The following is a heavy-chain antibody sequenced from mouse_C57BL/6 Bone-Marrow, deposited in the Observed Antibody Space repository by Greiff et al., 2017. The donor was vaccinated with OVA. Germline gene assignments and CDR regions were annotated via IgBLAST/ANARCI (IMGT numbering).Heavy chain of an antibody. CDR2: IDPETGGT. V-gene: IGHV1-15*01. Sequence: QVQLKESGAELVRPGASVTLSCKASGYTFTDYEMHWVKQTPVHGLEWIGAIDPETGGTAYNQKFKGKAILTADKSSSTAYMELRSLTSEDSAVYYCTIITTVVVSYYAMDYWGQGTSVTVSS. CDR3: TIITTVVVSYYAMDY. CDR1: GYTFTDYE. J-gene: IGHJ4*01. D-gene: IGHD1-1*01.